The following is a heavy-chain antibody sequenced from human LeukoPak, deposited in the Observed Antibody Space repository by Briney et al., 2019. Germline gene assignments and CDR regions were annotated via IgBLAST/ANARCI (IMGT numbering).Heavy chain of an antibody. CDR1: GFTFSSYW. Sequence: GGSLRLSCAASGFTFSSYWMSWVRQAPGKGLEWVANIKQDGSEKYYVDSVKGRFTISRDNAKNSLYLQMNSLRAEDTAVYYCASEHDFWSGYSFMDYWGQGTLVTVSS. J-gene: IGHJ4*02. CDR2: IKQDGSEK. CDR3: ASEHDFWSGYSFMDY. D-gene: IGHD3-3*01. V-gene: IGHV3-7*01.